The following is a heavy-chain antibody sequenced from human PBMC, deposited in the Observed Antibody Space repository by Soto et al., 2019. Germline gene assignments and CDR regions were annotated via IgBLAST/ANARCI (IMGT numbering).Heavy chain of an antibody. CDR1: GFTFSNYP. CDR2: ISASGGST. J-gene: IGHJ4*02. V-gene: IGHV3-23*01. D-gene: IGHD3-10*01. Sequence: EVQLLESGGGLVQGGESLRLSCPASGFTFSNYPMSWVRQVPGKGLEWVSSISASGGSTSYADSVRGGFTLSRDNSKNTLYLQINILRAEDTAVYYCAKNNLFGSGTKHYWGQGTLVTVSS. CDR3: AKNNLFGSGTKHY.